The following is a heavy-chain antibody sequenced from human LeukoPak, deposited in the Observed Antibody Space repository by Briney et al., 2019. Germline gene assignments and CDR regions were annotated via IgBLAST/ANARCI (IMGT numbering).Heavy chain of an antibody. CDR3: ARAVTKHIVVVTAICAFDI. CDR2: ISSLSGTI. Sequence: PGGSLRLSCAASGFTFSSYSMNWVRQAPGEGPEWVSYISSLSGTIYYADSVKGRFTISRDNAKNSLYLQMNSLRAEDTAVYYCARAVTKHIVVVTAICAFDIWGQGTMVTVSS. V-gene: IGHV3-48*04. D-gene: IGHD2-21*02. CDR1: GFTFSSYS. J-gene: IGHJ3*02.